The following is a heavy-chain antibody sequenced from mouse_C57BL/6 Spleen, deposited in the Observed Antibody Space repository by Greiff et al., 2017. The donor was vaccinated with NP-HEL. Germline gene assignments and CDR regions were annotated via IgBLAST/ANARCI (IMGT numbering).Heavy chain of an antibody. CDR1: GYTFTSYW. CDR2: IDPSDSYT. CDR3: ARRVYDGYYNFDY. J-gene: IGHJ2*01. Sequence: QVQLQQPGAELVMPGASVKLSCKASGYTFTSYWIHWVKQRPGQGLEWIGEIDPSDSYTNYNQKFKGKSTLTVDKSSSTAYMQLSSLTSEDSAVYYCARRVYDGYYNFDYWGQGTTLTVSS. D-gene: IGHD2-3*01. V-gene: IGHV1-69*01.